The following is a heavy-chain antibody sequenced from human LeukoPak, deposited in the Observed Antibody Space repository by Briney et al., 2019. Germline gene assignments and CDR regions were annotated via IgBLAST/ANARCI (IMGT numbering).Heavy chain of an antibody. J-gene: IGHJ6*02. Sequence: ASVKVSCKASGYTFTSYAMNWVRQAPGQGLEWMGWINTNTRNPTYAQGFTGRFVFSLDTSVSTAYLQISSLKAEDTAVYYCASYYYDSSGYYYEHYYYGMDVWGQGTTVTVSS. D-gene: IGHD3-22*01. V-gene: IGHV7-4-1*02. CDR2: INTNTRNP. CDR1: GYTFTSYA. CDR3: ASYYYDSSGYYYEHYYYGMDV.